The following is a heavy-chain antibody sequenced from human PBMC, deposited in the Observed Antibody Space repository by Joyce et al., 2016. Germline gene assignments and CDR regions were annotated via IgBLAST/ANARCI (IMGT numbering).Heavy chain of an antibody. D-gene: IGHD4-17*01. CDR3: AREGPYGDYGDDDLYHYYIDV. V-gene: IGHV3-21*01. CDR2: VGSGNNFI. Sequence: EVHLVESGGGLVKPGGSLRLSCAASGFIFSSYTMNWVRQSPGKGLEWVSSVGSGNNFIDYADSVKGRFTISRDDARKSLYLQMDSLRAEDTAVYYCAREGPYGDYGDDDLYHYYIDVWGKGTPVTVSS. CDR1: GFIFSSYT. J-gene: IGHJ6*03.